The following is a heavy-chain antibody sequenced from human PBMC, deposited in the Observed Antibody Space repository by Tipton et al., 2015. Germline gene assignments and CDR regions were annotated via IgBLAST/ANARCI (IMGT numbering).Heavy chain of an antibody. V-gene: IGHV4-4*02. CDR3: ACQDYDSLTRDYQTVDY. CDR2: IYHSGNT. J-gene: IGHJ4*02. Sequence: TLSLTCAVSGGSISSSNWWSWVRQPPGKGLEWIGEIYHSGNTNYNPSLKSRVTISVDKSKNQFSLKLSSVTAADTAVYYCACQDYDSLTRDYQTVDYWGQGTLVTVSS. D-gene: IGHD3-9*01. CDR1: GGSISSSNW.